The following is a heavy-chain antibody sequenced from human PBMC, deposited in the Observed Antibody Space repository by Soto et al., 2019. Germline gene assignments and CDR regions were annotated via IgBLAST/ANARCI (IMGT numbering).Heavy chain of an antibody. D-gene: IGHD3-10*01. CDR1: GFTFSNAW. CDR2: IKSKTDGGTT. Sequence: KPGGSLRLSCAASGFTFSNAWMSWVRQAPGKGLEWVGRIKSKTDGGTTDYAAPVKGRFTISRDDSKNTLYLQMNSLKTEDTAVYYCTTVPYYYGSGSYTFFDYWGQETLVTVSS. V-gene: IGHV3-15*01. J-gene: IGHJ4*02. CDR3: TTVPYYYGSGSYTFFDY.